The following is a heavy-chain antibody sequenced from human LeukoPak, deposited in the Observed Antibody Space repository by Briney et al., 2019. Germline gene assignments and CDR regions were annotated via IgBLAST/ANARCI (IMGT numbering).Heavy chain of an antibody. Sequence: SQTLSLTCAISGDSVSSNSAAWNWIRQSPSRGLEWLGRTYYRSKWYNDYAVSVKSRIAINPDTSKNQFSLQLNSVTPEDTAVYYCARGKWELLSHYWCFDLWGRGTLVTVSS. CDR2: TYYRSKWYN. CDR1: GDSVSSNSAA. CDR3: ARGKWELLSHYWCFDL. J-gene: IGHJ2*01. V-gene: IGHV6-1*01. D-gene: IGHD1-26*01.